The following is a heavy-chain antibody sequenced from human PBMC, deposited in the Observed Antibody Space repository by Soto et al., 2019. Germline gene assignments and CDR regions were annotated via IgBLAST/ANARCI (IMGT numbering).Heavy chain of an antibody. CDR1: GFTVSSNY. CDR3: ARGVHDYSNYDYYMDV. CDR2: IYSGGST. D-gene: IGHD4-4*01. V-gene: IGHV3-66*01. J-gene: IGHJ6*03. Sequence: GWSLRLSCAASGFTVSSNYMSWVRQAPGKGLEWVSVIYSGGSTYYADSVKGRFTISRDNSKNTLYLQMNSLRAEDTAVYYCARGVHDYSNYDYYMDVWGKGTTVTVSS.